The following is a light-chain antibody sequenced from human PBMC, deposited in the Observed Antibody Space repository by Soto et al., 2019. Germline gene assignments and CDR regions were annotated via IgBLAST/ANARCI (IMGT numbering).Light chain of an antibody. V-gene: IGLV2-14*03. J-gene: IGLJ1*01. CDR3: SSYTSSSPYV. CDR1: SSDVGGYNY. CDR2: DVS. Sequence: QSALTQPASVSGSPGQLITISCTGTSSDVGGYNYVSWYQHHPGKAPKLIICDVSSRPSGVSDRFSGSKSGNTASLTISGLQAEDEADYYCSSYTSSSPYVFGTGTKVTVL.